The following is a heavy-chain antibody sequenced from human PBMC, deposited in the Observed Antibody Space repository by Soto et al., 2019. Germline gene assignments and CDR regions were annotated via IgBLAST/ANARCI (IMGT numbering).Heavy chain of an antibody. V-gene: IGHV4-31*03. CDR3: ARVFSDSSSFFDP. CDR2: IYYSGST. Sequence: PSETLSLTCTVSGGPISSGNYYWSWIRQHPGKGLEWIGYIYYSGSTSYNPSLKSRVTISVDTSKNHFSLKLSSVTAADTAVYYCARVFSDSSSFFDPWGQGTLVTAPQ. J-gene: IGHJ5*02. D-gene: IGHD6-13*01. CDR1: GGPISSGNYY.